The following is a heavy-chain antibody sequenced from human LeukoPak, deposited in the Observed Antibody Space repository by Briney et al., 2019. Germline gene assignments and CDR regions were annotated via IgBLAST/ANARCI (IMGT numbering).Heavy chain of an antibody. J-gene: IGHJ6*03. V-gene: IGHV3-23*01. Sequence: PGGSLRLSCAVSGFPFSDFAMSWVRQAPGKGLEWVSTISGGGDNTYFADSLKGRFTISRDNSKNTLFLQMVSLRAEDTAVYYCAKFEGALLGNYYMDVWGKGTTVTVSS. CDR2: ISGGGDNT. CDR3: AKFEGALLGNYYMDV. CDR1: GFPFSDFA.